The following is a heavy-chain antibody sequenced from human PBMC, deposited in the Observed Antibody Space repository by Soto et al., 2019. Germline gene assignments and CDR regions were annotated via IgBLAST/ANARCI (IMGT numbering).Heavy chain of an antibody. J-gene: IGHJ4*02. D-gene: IGHD6-13*01. V-gene: IGHV3-21*01. CDR2: ISSSSSYI. Sequence: VGSLRLSCAASGFTFSSYSMNWVRQAPGKGLEWVSSISSSSSYIYYADSVKGRFTISRDNAKNSLYLQMNSLRAEDTAVYYCARGGRIAAAGTDYWGQGTLVTVSS. CDR1: GFTFSSYS. CDR3: ARGGRIAAAGTDY.